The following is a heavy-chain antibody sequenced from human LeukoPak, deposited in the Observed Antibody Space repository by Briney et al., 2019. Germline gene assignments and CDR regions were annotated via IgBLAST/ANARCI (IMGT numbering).Heavy chain of an antibody. D-gene: IGHD3-10*01. CDR2: IFGGGGT. J-gene: IGHJ6*02. V-gene: IGHV3-53*05. CDR1: GFTVSSNS. CDR3: AKDIGGYYYGSGRYYYGMDV. Sequence: GGSLRLSCAAFGFTVSSNSMSWVRQAPGKGLEWVSVIFGGGGTYYGDSVRGRFTISRDNSKNSLYLEMNSLRTEDTALYYCAKDIGGYYYGSGRYYYGMDVWGQGTTVTVSS.